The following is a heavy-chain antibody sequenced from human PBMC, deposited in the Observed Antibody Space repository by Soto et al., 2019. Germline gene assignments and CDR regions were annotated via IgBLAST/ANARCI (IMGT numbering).Heavy chain of an antibody. V-gene: IGHV3-33*01. CDR1: GFTFSSYG. J-gene: IGHJ6*02. CDR3: ARGYGNYYYYYGMDV. D-gene: IGHD4-17*01. CDR2: IWYDGSNK. Sequence: PGGSLRLSCAASGFTFSSYGMHWVRQAPGKGLEWVAVIWYDGSNKYYADSVKGRFTISRDNSKNTLYLQMNSLRAEDTAVYYCARGYGNYYYYYGMDVWGQGTTVTVYS.